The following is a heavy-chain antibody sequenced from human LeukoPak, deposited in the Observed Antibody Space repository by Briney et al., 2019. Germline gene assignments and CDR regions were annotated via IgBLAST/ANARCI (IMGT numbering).Heavy chain of an antibody. D-gene: IGHD3-22*01. CDR3: AKDGRRYYDSSGYYSYYYYMDV. Sequence: PGGSLRLSCAASGFTFDDYAMHWIRQAPGKGLEWVSGISWNSGSIGYADSVKGRFTISRDNAKNSLYLQMNSLRAEDTALYYCAKDGRRYYDSSGYYSYYYYMDVWGKGTTVTVSS. CDR1: GFTFDDYA. CDR2: ISWNSGSI. J-gene: IGHJ6*03. V-gene: IGHV3-9*01.